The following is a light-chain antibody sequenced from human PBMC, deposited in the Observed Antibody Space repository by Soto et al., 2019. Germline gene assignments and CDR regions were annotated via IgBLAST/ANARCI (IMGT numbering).Light chain of an antibody. Sequence: HSALTQPRSVSGSPGQSVTLSCTGTSSDVGGYNYVSWYQQHPGKAPKLMIYDVITRPSGVPDRFSGSKSGNTASLTISGLQAEDEADYYCCLYAGSYTFVFGTGTKLTVL. J-gene: IGLJ1*01. CDR3: CLYAGSYTFV. CDR2: DVI. CDR1: SSDVGGYNY. V-gene: IGLV2-11*01.